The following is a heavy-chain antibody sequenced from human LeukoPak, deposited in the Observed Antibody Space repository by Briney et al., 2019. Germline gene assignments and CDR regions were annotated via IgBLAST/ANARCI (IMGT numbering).Heavy chain of an antibody. Sequence: GGSLRLSCAASGFTFRNYWMHWVRQAPGKGLVWVSRISSDGIGTTYADSVKGRFTISRDNAKNTLYLQMNRLRAEDTAIYYCTKDALISYRGAWSQSDYWGQGTLVTVSS. D-gene: IGHD2-2*01. CDR2: ISSDGIGT. CDR1: GFTFRNYW. CDR3: TKDALISYRGAWSQSDY. V-gene: IGHV3-74*01. J-gene: IGHJ4*02.